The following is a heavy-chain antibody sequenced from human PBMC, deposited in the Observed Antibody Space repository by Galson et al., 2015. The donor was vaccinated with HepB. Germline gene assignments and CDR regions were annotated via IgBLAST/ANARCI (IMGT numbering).Heavy chain of an antibody. CDR2: IYYSGST. Sequence: SEPLSLTCTVSGGSISSYYWSWIRQPPGKGLEWIGYIYYSGSTNYNPSLKSRVTISVDTSKNQFSLKLSSVTAADTAVYYCARDSSNGMFGDKYFDYWGQGTLVTVSS. D-gene: IGHD3-10*02. V-gene: IGHV4-59*01. CDR1: GGSISSYY. CDR3: ARDSSNGMFGDKYFDY. J-gene: IGHJ4*02.